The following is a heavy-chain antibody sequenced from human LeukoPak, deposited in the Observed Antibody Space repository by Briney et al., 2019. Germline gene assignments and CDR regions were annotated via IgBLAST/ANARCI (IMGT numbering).Heavy chain of an antibody. Sequence: GGSLRLSCADSGFTFSDYYMSWIRQAPGKGLEWVSYISSSGSTIYYADSVRGRFTISRDNAKNSLYLQMNSLRAEDTAVYYCTNHRRPYYYGMDVWGQGTTVTVSS. J-gene: IGHJ6*02. CDR1: GFTFSDYY. CDR2: ISSSGSTI. D-gene: IGHD1-1*01. V-gene: IGHV3-11*01. CDR3: TNHRRPYYYGMDV.